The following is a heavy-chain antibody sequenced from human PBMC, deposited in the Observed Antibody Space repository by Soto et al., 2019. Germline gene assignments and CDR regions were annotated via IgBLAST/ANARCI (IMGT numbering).Heavy chain of an antibody. D-gene: IGHD1-1*01. CDR2: ISAHNGNT. J-gene: IGHJ4*02. CDR3: ARGRYGDY. V-gene: IGHV1-18*01. Sequence: QVHLVQSGAEVKKPGASVKVSCKGSGYAFTTYGITWVRPAPGQGLEWMGWISAHNGNTNYAQKLQGRVTVTRDTSTSTASMELRSLRSAATAVYYCARGRYGDYWGQGAPVTVSS. CDR1: GYAFTTYG.